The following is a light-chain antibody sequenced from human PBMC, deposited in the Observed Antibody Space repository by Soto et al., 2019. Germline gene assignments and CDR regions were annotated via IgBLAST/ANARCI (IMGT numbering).Light chain of an antibody. CDR1: QSXSSSY. V-gene: IGKV3-20*01. CDR2: GAS. J-gene: IGKJ2*01. CDR3: QQYGSSLYT. Sequence: EIVLTQSPXTLXLSPGXXATXXXRXSQSXSSSYLAWYQQKPGQAPRLLIYGASSRATGIPDRFSGSGSGTDFTLTISRLEPEDFAVYYCQQYGSSLYTFGQGTKLEIK.